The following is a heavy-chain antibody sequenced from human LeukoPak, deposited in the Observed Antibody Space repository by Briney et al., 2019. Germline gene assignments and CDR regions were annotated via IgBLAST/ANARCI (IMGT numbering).Heavy chain of an antibody. CDR2: ISSSSTYI. D-gene: IGHD6-19*01. CDR1: GLNLRVYS. Sequence: GGSLRLSCTVSGLNLRVYSMSCVRQAPGKGLEWVSSISSSSTYIYYADSVKGRLTISRDNAKSSLYLQMNSLRAEDTAVYYCARERGYSAGWYDFDSWGQGTLVTVSS. CDR3: ARERGYSAGWYDFDS. J-gene: IGHJ4*02. V-gene: IGHV3-21*01.